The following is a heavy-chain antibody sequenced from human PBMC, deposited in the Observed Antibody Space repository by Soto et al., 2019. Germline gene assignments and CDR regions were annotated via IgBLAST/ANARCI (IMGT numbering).Heavy chain of an antibody. CDR3: ARGGGEYSNYGSGDYYYGMDV. CDR1: GFTFSSYG. CDR2: IWYDGRNK. D-gene: IGHD4-4*01. Sequence: QVQLVESGGGVVQPGRSLRLSCAASGFTFSSYGMHWVRQAPGKGLEWVAVIWYDGRNKYYADSVKGRFTISRDNSKNPLYLQMNSLRAEDTAVYYCARGGGEYSNYGSGDYYYGMDVWGQGTTVTVSS. J-gene: IGHJ6*02. V-gene: IGHV3-33*01.